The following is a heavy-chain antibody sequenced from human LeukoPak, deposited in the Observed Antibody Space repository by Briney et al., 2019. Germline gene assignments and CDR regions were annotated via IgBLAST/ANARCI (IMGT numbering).Heavy chain of an antibody. CDR2: IYYSGST. V-gene: IGHV4-59*08. CDR1: GFTFDDYG. D-gene: IGHD3-10*01. Sequence: GSLRLSCAASGFTFDDYGMSWVRQAPGKGLEWIGYIYYSGSTNYNPSLKSRVTILVDTSKNQFSLKLSSVTAADTAVYYCAKHLIYGSGSYYRAFDIWGQGTMVTVSS. CDR3: AKHLIYGSGSYYRAFDI. J-gene: IGHJ3*02.